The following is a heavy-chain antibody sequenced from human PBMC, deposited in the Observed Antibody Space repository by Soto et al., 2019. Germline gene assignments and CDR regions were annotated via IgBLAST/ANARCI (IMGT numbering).Heavy chain of an antibody. CDR3: ARGGRITIFGVVIKDYYGMDV. CDR1: EYTFTGYY. J-gene: IGHJ6*02. Sequence: ASVKVSCKASEYTFTGYYMHWVRQAPGRGLEWMGWINPNSGGTNYAQKFQGWVTMTRDTSISTAYMELSRLRSDDTAVYYCARGGRITIFGVVIKDYYGMDVWGQGTTVTVSS. CDR2: INPNSGGT. D-gene: IGHD3-3*01. V-gene: IGHV1-2*04.